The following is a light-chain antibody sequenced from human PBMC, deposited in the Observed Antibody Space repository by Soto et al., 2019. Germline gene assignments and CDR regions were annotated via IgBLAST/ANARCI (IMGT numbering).Light chain of an antibody. V-gene: IGKV3-20*01. Sequence: EIVLTQYPGSLSLSPGERATLSCRASQSVSSSYLAWYQQKPGQAPRLLIYDASSRATDIPDRFSGSGSGTDFSLTIRGLEPEDFKGYCFQQYGISPLWKIGQGTKVEIK. CDR1: QSVSSSY. CDR2: DAS. CDR3: QQYGISPLWK. J-gene: IGKJ1*01.